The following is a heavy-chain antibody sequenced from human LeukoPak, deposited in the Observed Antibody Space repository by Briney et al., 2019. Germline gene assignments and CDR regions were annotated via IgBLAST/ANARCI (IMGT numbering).Heavy chain of an antibody. CDR3: AKDWVVVVPAAMPADY. CDR1: GFTFSSYA. CDR2: ISGSGGST. Sequence: GESLRLSCAASGFTFSSYAMSWVRQAPGKGLEWVSAISGSGGSTYYADSVKGRFTISRDNSKNTLYLQMNSLRAEDTAVYYCAKDWVVVVPAAMPADYWGQGTLATVSS. J-gene: IGHJ4*02. V-gene: IGHV3-23*01. D-gene: IGHD2-2*01.